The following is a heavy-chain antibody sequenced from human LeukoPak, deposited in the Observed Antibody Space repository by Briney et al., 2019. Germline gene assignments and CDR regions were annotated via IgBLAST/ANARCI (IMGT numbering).Heavy chain of an antibody. CDR1: GFIFGYYS. Sequence: GSVRLSCAASGFIFGYYSVNWVRQAPGKGLEWVSSINSNSNYMSYADSVKGRFTISRDNAKNSLYLQMTSLRAEDTAAYYCARSEFEAFDMWGQDPIDPVSS. CDR2: INSNSNYM. V-gene: IGHV3-21*01. CDR3: ARSEFEAFDM. D-gene: IGHD3-10*01. J-gene: IGHJ3*02.